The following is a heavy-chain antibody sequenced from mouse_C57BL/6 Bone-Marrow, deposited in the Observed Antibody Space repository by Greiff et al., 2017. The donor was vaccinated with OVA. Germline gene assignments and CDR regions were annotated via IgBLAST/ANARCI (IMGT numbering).Heavy chain of an antibody. J-gene: IGHJ3*01. V-gene: IGHV14-4*01. CDR3: TFYYDYGGEAWCAY. D-gene: IGHD2-4*01. CDR2: IDPENGDT. CDR1: GFNIKDDY. Sequence: VQLQQSGAELVRPGASVKLSCTASGFNIKDDYMHWVKQRPEQGLEWIGWIDPENGDTEYASKFQGKATITADTSSNTAYLQLSSLTSEDTAVYYCTFYYDYGGEAWCAYWGQGTLVTVSA.